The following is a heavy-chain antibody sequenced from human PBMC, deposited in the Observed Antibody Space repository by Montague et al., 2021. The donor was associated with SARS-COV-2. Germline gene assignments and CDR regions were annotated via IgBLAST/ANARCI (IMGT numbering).Heavy chain of an antibody. J-gene: IGHJ4*02. D-gene: IGHD2-2*01. V-gene: IGHV4-39*01. Sequence: SETLSLTCTVSGDSISSGYFYWGWIRQPPGKGLVWVGTYHYSGDTYYNPSLKSRVTISVDTSRNQLSLKLSSVTAADTAIYHCVRHLAISGPAAVSDDWGQGTLVTVSS. CDR2: YHYSGDT. CDR3: VRHLAISGPAAVSDD. CDR1: GDSISSGYFY.